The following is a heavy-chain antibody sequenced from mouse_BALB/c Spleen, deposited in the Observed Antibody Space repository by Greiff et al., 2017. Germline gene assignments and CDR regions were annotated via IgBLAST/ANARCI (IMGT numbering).Heavy chain of an antibody. Sequence: QVQLKQSGAELAKPGASVKMSCKASGYTFTSYWMHWVKQRPGQGLEWIGYINPSTGYTEYNQKFKDKATLTADKSSSTAYMQLSSLTSEDSAVYYCARWDGNPYAMDYWGQGTSVTVSS. CDR3: ARWDGNPYAMDY. D-gene: IGHD2-1*01. CDR1: GYTFTSYW. J-gene: IGHJ4*01. CDR2: INPSTGYT. V-gene: IGHV1-7*01.